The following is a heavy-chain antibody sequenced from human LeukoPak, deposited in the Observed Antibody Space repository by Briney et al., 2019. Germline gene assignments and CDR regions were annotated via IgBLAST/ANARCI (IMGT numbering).Heavy chain of an antibody. CDR1: GGSISSYY. V-gene: IGHV4-4*07. J-gene: IGHJ5*02. CDR2: IYTSGST. Sequence: PSETLSLTCTVSGGSISSYYWSWIRQPAGKGLEWIGRIYTSGSTNYNPSLKSRVTISVDTSKNQFSLKLSSVTAADTAVYYCARVDSSSWGDNWFDPWGQGTLVTVSS. D-gene: IGHD6-13*01. CDR3: ARVDSSSWGDNWFDP.